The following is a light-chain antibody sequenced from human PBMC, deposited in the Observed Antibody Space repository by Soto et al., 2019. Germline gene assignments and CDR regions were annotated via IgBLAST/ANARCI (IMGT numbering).Light chain of an antibody. CDR2: GAS. CDR3: QQRSNWLT. J-gene: IGKJ5*01. CDR1: QNIRNW. Sequence: PGDSVTITCRASQNIRNWLAWYQQKPGKAPNPLIYGASNRATGIPDRFSGSGSGTDFTLTISSLEPEDFAVYYCQQRSNWLTFGQGTRLEIK. V-gene: IGKV3-11*01.